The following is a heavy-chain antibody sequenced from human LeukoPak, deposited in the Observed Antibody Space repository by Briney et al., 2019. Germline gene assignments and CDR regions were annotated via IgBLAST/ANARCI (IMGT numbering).Heavy chain of an antibody. V-gene: IGHV1-2*02. D-gene: IGHD5-12*01. CDR3: ARNIHSGYATYYYYGMDV. CDR2: INPNSGGT. J-gene: IGHJ6*02. CDR1: GYSLTGYY. Sequence: VSVKVSCKASGYSLTGYYMHWLRQAPGQGLEWMGWINPNSGGTNYAQKFQGRVTMTRDTSISTAYMELSRLRSDDTAVYYCARNIHSGYATYYYYGMDVWGQGTTVTVSS.